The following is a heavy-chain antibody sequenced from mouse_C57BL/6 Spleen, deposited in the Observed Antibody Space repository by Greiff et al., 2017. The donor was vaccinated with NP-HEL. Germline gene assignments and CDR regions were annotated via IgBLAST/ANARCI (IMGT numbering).Heavy chain of an antibody. CDR1: GYTFTSYT. CDR2: INPSSGYT. D-gene: IGHD2-1*01. Sequence: VQLQQSGAELARPGASVKMSCKASGYTFTSYTMHWVKQRPGQGLEWIGYINPSSGYTKYNQKFKDKATLTADKSSSTAYMQLSSLTSEDSAVYYCARGGNSLAMDYWGQGTSVTVSS. J-gene: IGHJ4*01. CDR3: ARGGNSLAMDY. V-gene: IGHV1-4*01.